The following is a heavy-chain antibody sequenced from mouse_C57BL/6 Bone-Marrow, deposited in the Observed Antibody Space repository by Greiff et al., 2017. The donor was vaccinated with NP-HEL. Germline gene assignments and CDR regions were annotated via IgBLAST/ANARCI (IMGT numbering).Heavy chain of an antibody. CDR2: INPYNGGT. Sequence: VQLQQSGPVLVKPGASVKMSCKASGYTFTDYYMNWVKQSHGKSLEWIGVINPYNGGTSYNQKFKGKATLTVDKSSSTAYMELNSLTSEDSAVYYCARDSSGWFAYWGQGTLVTVSA. CDR1: GYTFTDYY. D-gene: IGHD3-2*01. J-gene: IGHJ3*01. CDR3: ARDSSGWFAY. V-gene: IGHV1-19*01.